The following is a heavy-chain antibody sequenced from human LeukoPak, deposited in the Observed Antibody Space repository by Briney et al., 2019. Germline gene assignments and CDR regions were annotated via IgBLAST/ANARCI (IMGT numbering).Heavy chain of an antibody. D-gene: IGHD2-2*01. CDR1: GFTFSSYS. CDR2: ISSSSSYI. V-gene: IGHV3-21*01. J-gene: IGHJ6*02. Sequence: GGSLRLSCAASGFTFSSYSMNWVRQAPGKGLEWVSSISSSSSYIYYADSVKGRFTISRDNAKNSLYLQMNSLRAEDTAVYYCASSVRGVVVPAARDYYYYYGMDVWGQGTTVTVSS. CDR3: ASSVRGVVVPAARDYYYYYGMDV.